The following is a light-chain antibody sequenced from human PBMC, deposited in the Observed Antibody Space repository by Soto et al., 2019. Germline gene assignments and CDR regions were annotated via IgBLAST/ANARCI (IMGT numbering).Light chain of an antibody. CDR2: DAS. J-gene: IGKJ2*01. CDR3: QQYHGFPYT. CDR1: QSIRYW. Sequence: DIQMTQSPSTLSASVGDRVIVTCRASQSIRYWLAWHQQKPGKAPQVLIYDASTLQKGVPSRFSGSGFGTEFTLNISSLQPDDFATYYCQQYHGFPYTFGQGTKVEIK. V-gene: IGKV1-5*01.